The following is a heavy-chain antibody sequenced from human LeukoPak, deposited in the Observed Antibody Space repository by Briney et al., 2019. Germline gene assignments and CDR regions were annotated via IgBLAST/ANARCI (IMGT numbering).Heavy chain of an antibody. CDR1: GFTFSSYA. J-gene: IGHJ4*02. V-gene: IGHV3-23*01. D-gene: IGHD3-10*01. CDR3: AKALYGSGSYPPND. Sequence: PGGSLRLSCAASGFTFSSYAMSWVRQAPGKGLEWVSAISGSGGSTYYADSVKGRFTISRDNSKNTLYLQMNSLRAEDTAVYYCAKALYGSGSYPPNDWGQGTLVTVSS. CDR2: ISGSGGST.